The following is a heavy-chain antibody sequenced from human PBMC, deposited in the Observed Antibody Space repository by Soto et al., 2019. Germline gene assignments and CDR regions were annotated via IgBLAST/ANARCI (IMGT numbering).Heavy chain of an antibody. CDR2: MNPNSGNT. CDR3: ARGHRFGELLNVGYYYYGMDV. Sequence: ASVKVSCKASGYTFTSYDINWVRQATGQGLEWMGWMNPNSGNTGYAQKFQGRATMTRNTSISTAYMELSSLRSEDTAVYYCARGHRFGELLNVGYYYYGMDVWGQGTTVTVSS. D-gene: IGHD3-10*01. CDR1: GYTFTSYD. J-gene: IGHJ6*02. V-gene: IGHV1-8*01.